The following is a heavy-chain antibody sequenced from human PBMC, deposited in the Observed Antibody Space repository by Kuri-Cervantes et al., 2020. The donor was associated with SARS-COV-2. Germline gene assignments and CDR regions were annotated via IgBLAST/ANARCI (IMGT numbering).Heavy chain of an antibody. CDR2: IYTSGST. D-gene: IGHD3-22*01. CDR1: GGSISSGSYY. CDR3: ASGGSSGYFNS. J-gene: IGHJ5*01. V-gene: IGHV4-61*02. Sequence: LRLSCTVSGGSISSGSYYWSWIRQPAGKGLEWIGRIYTSGSTNYNPSLKSRVPISVDTSKNQFSLKLCSVTAADTAVYYCASGGSSGYFNSWGQGTLVTVSS.